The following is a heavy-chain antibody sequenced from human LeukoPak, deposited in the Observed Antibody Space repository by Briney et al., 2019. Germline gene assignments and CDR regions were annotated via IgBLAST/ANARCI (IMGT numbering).Heavy chain of an antibody. J-gene: IGHJ4*02. CDR1: GASISSGGYY. D-gene: IGHD2-15*01. Sequence: SQTLSLTCTVSGASISSGGYYWSWIRQHPGKGLEWIGYIYYSGSTYYNPSLKSRVTISVDTSKNQFSLKLSSVTAADTAVYYCARAPEVLLAGFDYWGQGTLVTVSS. V-gene: IGHV4-31*03. CDR2: IYYSGST. CDR3: ARAPEVLLAGFDY.